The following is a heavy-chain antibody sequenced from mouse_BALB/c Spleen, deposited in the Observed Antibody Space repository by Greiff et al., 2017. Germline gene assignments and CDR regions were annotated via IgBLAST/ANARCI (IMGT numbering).Heavy chain of an antibody. CDR1: GYTFTSYW. CDR3: ARSGNYAMDY. J-gene: IGHJ4*01. D-gene: IGHD3-1*01. Sequence: QVQLQQSGAELARPGASVKLSCKASGYTFTSYWMQWVKQRPGQGLEWIGAIYPGDGDTRYTQKFKGKATLTADKSSSIAYMQLSSLASEDSAVYYCARSGNYAMDYWGQGTSVTVSS. V-gene: IGHV1-87*01. CDR2: IYPGDGDT.